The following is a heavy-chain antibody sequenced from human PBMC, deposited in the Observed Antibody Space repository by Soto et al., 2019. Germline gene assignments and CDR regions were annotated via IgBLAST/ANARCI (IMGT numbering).Heavy chain of an antibody. Sequence: GGSLRLSCAASGFTFSSYDMHRVRQATGKGLEWVSAIGTAGDTYYPGSVKGRFTISRENAKNSLYLQMNSLRAEDTAVYYCARGPSSGYCSSTSCYRKRYYYYGMDVWGQGTTVTVSS. D-gene: IGHD2-2*01. J-gene: IGHJ6*02. CDR1: GFTFSSYD. V-gene: IGHV3-13*01. CDR2: IGTAGDT. CDR3: ARGPSSGYCSSTSCYRKRYYYYGMDV.